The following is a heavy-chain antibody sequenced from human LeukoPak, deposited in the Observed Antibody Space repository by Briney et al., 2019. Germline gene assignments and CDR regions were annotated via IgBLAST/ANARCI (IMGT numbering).Heavy chain of an antibody. Sequence: PGRSLRLSCAASGFTFSSYDMHWVRQAPGKGLGWVALIWYDGGNKNYADSVKGRFTISRDNSKNTLFLQMNSLRAEDTAVYYCAREASDAFDIWGQGTMVTVSS. V-gene: IGHV3-33*01. CDR3: AREASDAFDI. J-gene: IGHJ3*02. CDR1: GFTFSSYD. CDR2: IWYDGGNK.